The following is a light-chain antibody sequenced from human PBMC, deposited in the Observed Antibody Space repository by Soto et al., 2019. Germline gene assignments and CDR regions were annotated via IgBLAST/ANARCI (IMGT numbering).Light chain of an antibody. CDR2: WAS. J-gene: IGKJ2*01. CDR3: QQYFSAPFT. V-gene: IGKV4-1*01. CDR1: RTLLNSSNSKNY. Sequence: DTVMTQSPDSLAVSLCERATINCKSSRTLLNSSNSKNYVAWYQQKPGQPPKLLIYWASTRESGVPDRFSGSGSGTDFTLTINSLQTEDVAVYYCQQYFSAPFTFGQGTKLEIK.